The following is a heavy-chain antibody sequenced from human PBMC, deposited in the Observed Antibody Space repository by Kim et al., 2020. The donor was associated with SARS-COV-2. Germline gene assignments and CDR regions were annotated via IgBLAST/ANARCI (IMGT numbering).Heavy chain of an antibody. CDR1: GYTFTGYY. CDR2: INPNSGGT. D-gene: IGHD1-20*01. J-gene: IGHJ6*02. CDR3: ARGLWYGIRYYYYYGMDV. V-gene: IGHV1-2*02. Sequence: ASVKVSCKASGYTFTGYYMHWVRQAPGQGLEWMGWINPNSGGTNYAQKFQGRVTMTRDTSISTAYMELSRLRSDDTAVYYCARGLWYGIRYYYYYGMDVWGQGTTVTVSS.